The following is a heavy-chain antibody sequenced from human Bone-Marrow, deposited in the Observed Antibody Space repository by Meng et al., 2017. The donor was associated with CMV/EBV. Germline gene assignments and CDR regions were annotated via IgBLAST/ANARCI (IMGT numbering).Heavy chain of an antibody. CDR1: GHTFIDYY. D-gene: IGHD3-10*01. CDR2: INPSSGDT. CDR3: ARDPGRD. V-gene: IGHV1-2*06. J-gene: IGHJ4*02. Sequence: ASVKVSCKTSGHTFIDYYIHWVRQAPGQGLEWVGRINPSSGDTNYAQRFQGRVTMTRDRSISTAYLDLSRLRSDDTAVYYCARDPGRDWGQGTLVTVSS.